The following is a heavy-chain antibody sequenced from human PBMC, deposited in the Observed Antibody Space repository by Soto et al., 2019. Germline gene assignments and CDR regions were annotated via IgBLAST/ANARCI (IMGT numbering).Heavy chain of an antibody. V-gene: IGHV3-73*01. Sequence: EVQLVESGGDLVQPGGSLKLSCAASGFSISGSAIHWVRQASGKGLEWVARIRDKTNGYATGYAASVQGRFTISRDDSKNTAFLQMNSLKTEDTAVYYCTRLDAPGDRALDIWCQGTMVTVSS. CDR3: TRLDAPGDRALDI. CDR1: GFSISGSA. J-gene: IGHJ3*02. CDR2: IRDKTNGYAT.